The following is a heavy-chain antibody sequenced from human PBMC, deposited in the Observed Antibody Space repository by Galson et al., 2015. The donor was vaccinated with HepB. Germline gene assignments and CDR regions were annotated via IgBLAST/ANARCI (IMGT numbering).Heavy chain of an antibody. CDR3: ASHIY. J-gene: IGHJ4*02. Sequence: SCAASGFTFSGYAMHWVRQAPGKGLEWVAVISNDGSNRYYADSVKGRFTISRNNSKNPLYMQMNSLRAEDMAVYYCASHIYWGQGTLVTVPS. CDR1: GFTFSGYA. V-gene: IGHV3-30*04. CDR2: ISNDGSNR.